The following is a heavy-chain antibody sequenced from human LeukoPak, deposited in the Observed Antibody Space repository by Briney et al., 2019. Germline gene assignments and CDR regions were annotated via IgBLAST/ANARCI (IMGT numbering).Heavy chain of an antibody. CDR3: ARNSGGSSDY. D-gene: IGHD1-26*01. CDR2: INQDGSEK. J-gene: IGHJ4*02. Sequence: PGGSLRLSCAASGFTFINYWMTWVRQAPGKGLEGVANINQDGSEKYYVDSVKGRFTTSRDNAKNSLYLQMNSLRAEDTAVYYCARNSGGSSDYWGQGTLVTVSS. CDR1: GFTFINYW. V-gene: IGHV3-7*01.